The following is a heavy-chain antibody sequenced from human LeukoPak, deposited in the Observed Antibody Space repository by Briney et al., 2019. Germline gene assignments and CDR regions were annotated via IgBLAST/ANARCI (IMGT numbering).Heavy chain of an antibody. Sequence: ASVKVSCKASGYTFTSYGISWVRQAPGQGLEWMGWISAYNGNTNYAQKLQGGVTMTTDTSTSTAYMELRSLRSDDTAVYYCARVGSADYGDYRGAFDIWGQGTMVTVSS. D-gene: IGHD4-17*01. V-gene: IGHV1-18*04. CDR1: GYTFTSYG. CDR3: ARVGSADYGDYRGAFDI. CDR2: ISAYNGNT. J-gene: IGHJ3*02.